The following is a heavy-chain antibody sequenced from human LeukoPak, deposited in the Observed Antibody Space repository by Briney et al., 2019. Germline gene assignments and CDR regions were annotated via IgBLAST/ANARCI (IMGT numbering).Heavy chain of an antibody. Sequence: PSETLSLTCTVSGGSISSYYWSWIRQPAGKGLEWIGRNYTSGSTNYNPSLKSRVTMSVDTSKNQFSLKLSSVTAADTAVYYCARGVDTIFGVGNNWFDPWGQGTLVTVSS. V-gene: IGHV4-4*07. J-gene: IGHJ5*02. D-gene: IGHD3-3*01. CDR2: NYTSGST. CDR1: GGSISSYY. CDR3: ARGVDTIFGVGNNWFDP.